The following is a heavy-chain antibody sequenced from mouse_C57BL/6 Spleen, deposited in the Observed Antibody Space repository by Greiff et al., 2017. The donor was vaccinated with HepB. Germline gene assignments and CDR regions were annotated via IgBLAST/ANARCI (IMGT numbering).Heavy chain of an antibody. CDR2: INPNYGTT. J-gene: IGHJ1*03. CDR3: ARFFRVDWYFDV. V-gene: IGHV1-39*01. D-gene: IGHD1-1*01. CDR1: GYSFTDYN. Sequence: VHVKQSGPELVKPGASVKISCKASGYSFTDYNMNWVKQSNGKSLEWIGVINPNYGTTSYNQKFKGKATLTVDQSSSTAYMQLNSLTSEDSAVYYCARFFRVDWYFDVWGTGTTVTVSS.